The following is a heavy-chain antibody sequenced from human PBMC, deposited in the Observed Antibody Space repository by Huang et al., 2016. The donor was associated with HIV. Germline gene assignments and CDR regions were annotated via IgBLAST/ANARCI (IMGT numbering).Heavy chain of an antibody. CDR3: ARLTSGWYQDY. J-gene: IGHJ4*02. CDR2: IKPDTGKT. Sequence: QVQLVQSGAEVKKPGASVRVSCTASGSSFTNYDINWVSQVSGQGFEWMGWIKPDTGKTACAQKCKGGVTMTWTTRTETVYMERRRLRSDDTAIYYCARLTSGWYQDYWGQGTLITVSS. D-gene: IGHD6-19*01. V-gene: IGHV1-8*01. CDR1: GSSFTNYD.